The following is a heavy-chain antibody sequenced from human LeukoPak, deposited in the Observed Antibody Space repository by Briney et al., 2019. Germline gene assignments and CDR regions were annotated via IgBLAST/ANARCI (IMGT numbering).Heavy chain of an antibody. V-gene: IGHV4-34*01. CDR2: INHSGST. D-gene: IGHD3-3*01. CDR3: ARAPLNYDFWSGYHRAYYFDY. J-gene: IGHJ4*02. CDR1: GGSISSYY. Sequence: SETLSLTCTVSGGSISSYYWSWIRQPPGKGLEWIGEINHSGSTNYNPSLKSRVTISVDTSKNQFSLKLSSVTAADTAVYYCARAPLNYDFWSGYHRAYYFDYWGQGTLVTVSS.